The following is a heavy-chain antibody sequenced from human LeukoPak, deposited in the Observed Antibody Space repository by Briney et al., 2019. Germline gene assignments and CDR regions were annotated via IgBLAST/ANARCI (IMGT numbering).Heavy chain of an antibody. J-gene: IGHJ4*02. V-gene: IGHV4-61*01. CDR1: GGSISSSSYY. CDR3: ARERYDSRSFDY. CDR2: IYYSGST. Sequence: SETLSLTCTVSGGSISSSSYYWGWIRQPPGKGLEWIGYIYYSGSTNYNPSLKSRVTISVDTSKNQFSLRLSSVTAADTAVYYWARERYDSRSFDYGGRGTRVTVPS. D-gene: IGHD3-22*01.